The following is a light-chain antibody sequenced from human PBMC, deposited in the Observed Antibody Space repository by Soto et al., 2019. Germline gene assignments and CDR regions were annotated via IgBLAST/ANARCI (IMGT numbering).Light chain of an antibody. V-gene: IGKV1-5*03. CDR1: QTISSW. CDR2: KAS. J-gene: IGKJ1*01. Sequence: DIQMTQSPYTLSGSVGDRVTITCRASQTISSWLAWYQQKPGKAPKLLIYKASTLTSGVPSRFSGSGSGTEFTLTISSLQPDDFATYYCQPYHSYSEAFGQGTKVDIK. CDR3: QPYHSYSEA.